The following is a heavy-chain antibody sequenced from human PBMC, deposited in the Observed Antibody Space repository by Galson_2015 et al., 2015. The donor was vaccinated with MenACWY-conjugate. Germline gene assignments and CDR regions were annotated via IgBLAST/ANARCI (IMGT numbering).Heavy chain of an antibody. D-gene: IGHD2/OR15-2a*01. CDR1: GGSVSSGSYY. J-gene: IGHJ5*02. V-gene: IGHV4-61*01. Sequence: DTLSLTCTVSGGSVSSGSYYWSWLRQPPGKGLEWIGFIYTTGTTSYNPSLKSRVTISVDSSTNQFSLKLTSVTAADTAVYYCARDRTNNWFDPWGQGTLVTVSS. CDR2: IYTTGTT. CDR3: ARDRTNNWFDP.